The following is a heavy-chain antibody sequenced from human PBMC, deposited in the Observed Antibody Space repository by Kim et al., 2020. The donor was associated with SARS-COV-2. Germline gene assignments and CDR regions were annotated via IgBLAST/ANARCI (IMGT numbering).Heavy chain of an antibody. CDR1: GYTLTELS. D-gene: IGHD2-2*01. Sequence: ASVKVSCKVSGYTLTELSMHWVRQAPGKGLEWMGGFDPEDGETIYAQKFQGRVTMTEDTSTDTAYMELSSLRSEDTAVYYFATEYCSSTSCPRGAFDIWGQGTMVTVSS. CDR2: FDPEDGET. J-gene: IGHJ3*02. CDR3: ATEYCSSTSCPRGAFDI. V-gene: IGHV1-24*01.